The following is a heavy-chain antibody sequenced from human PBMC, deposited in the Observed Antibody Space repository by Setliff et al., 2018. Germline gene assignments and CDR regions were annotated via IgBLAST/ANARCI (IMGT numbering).Heavy chain of an antibody. V-gene: IGHV1-18*01. CDR1: GYTFSNYG. CDR3: AGVDVLTASPF. CDR2: ISAYTGNT. Sequence: ASVKVSCKASGYTFSNYGITWVRQAPGQGLEWMGWISAYTGNTKFAQKFQGRVTMTTDTSTSTAYLELRSLTSDDTATYYCAGVDVLTASPFWGQGTLVTVSS. D-gene: IGHD3-9*01. J-gene: IGHJ4*02.